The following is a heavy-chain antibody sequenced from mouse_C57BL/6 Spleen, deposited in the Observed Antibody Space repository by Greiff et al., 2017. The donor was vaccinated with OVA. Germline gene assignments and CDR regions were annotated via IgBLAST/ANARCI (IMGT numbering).Heavy chain of an antibody. CDR2: IDPSDRYT. V-gene: IGHV1-59*01. D-gene: IGHD2-2*01. Sequence: VQLQQPGAELVRPGTSVKLSCKASGYTFTSYWMHWVKQRPGQGLEWIGVIDPSDRYTNYNQKFKGKATLTVDTSSSTASMQLSILTSEDSAVYYCARRDGYDGLYAMDYWGQGTSVTVSS. CDR3: ARRDGYDGLYAMDY. CDR1: GYTFTSYW. J-gene: IGHJ4*01.